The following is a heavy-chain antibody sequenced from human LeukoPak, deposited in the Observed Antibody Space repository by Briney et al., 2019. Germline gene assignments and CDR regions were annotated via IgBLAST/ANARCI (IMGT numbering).Heavy chain of an antibody. J-gene: IGHJ4*02. CDR2: ISGSGGST. Sequence: PGGSLRLSCAASGFTFSSYAMSWVRQAPGKGLEWVSAISGSGGSTYYADSVKGRFTISRDNSKNTLYLQMNSLRAEDTAVYYCVKDLRTYYYGSGSYYLDLYFDYWGQGTLVTVSS. V-gene: IGHV3-23*01. CDR3: VKDLRTYYYGSGSYYLDLYFDY. CDR1: GFTFSSYA. D-gene: IGHD3-10*01.